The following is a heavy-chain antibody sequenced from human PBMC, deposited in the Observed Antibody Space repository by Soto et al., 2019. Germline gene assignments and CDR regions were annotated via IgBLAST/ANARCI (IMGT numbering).Heavy chain of an antibody. V-gene: IGHV4-34*01. CDR1: GGSFSGYY. J-gene: IGHJ6*02. D-gene: IGHD3-10*01. Sequence: SETLSLTCAVYGGSFSGYYWIWIRQPPGKGLEWIGEINHSGSTNYNPSLKSRVTISVDTSKNQFSLKLSSVTAADTAVYYCASFGGRSGLYYYYGMDVWGQGTTVTVSS. CDR2: INHSGST. CDR3: ASFGGRSGLYYYYGMDV.